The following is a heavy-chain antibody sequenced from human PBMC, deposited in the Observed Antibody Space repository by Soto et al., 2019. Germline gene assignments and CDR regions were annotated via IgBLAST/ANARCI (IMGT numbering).Heavy chain of an antibody. J-gene: IGHJ6*02. CDR3: AKNNDFWSGSVDV. CDR1: GFTFNSYA. Sequence: GGSLRLSCAASGFTFNSYAMSGVRQAPGKGLKWVSAISGSGGSTYYADSVKGRFTISRDNSKNTLYLQMNSLRAEDTAVYYCAKNNDFWSGSVDVWGQGTTVTVSS. CDR2: ISGSGGST. D-gene: IGHD3-3*01. V-gene: IGHV3-23*01.